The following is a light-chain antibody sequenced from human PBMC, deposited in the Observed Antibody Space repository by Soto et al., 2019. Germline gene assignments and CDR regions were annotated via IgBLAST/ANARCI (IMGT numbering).Light chain of an antibody. J-gene: IGLJ3*02. CDR1: STDVGNSKF. V-gene: IGLV2-23*01. CDR3: CSPVGTDTLV. CDR2: EGT. Sequence: QSALTQPASVSGSPGQSLTISCTASSTDVGNSKFVSWYQLHPGQAPKLMIYEGTKRPSGTSNRFSGSYSGNTASLTIACLQTEDEAYYCYCSPVGTDTLVFGGGTKLTVL.